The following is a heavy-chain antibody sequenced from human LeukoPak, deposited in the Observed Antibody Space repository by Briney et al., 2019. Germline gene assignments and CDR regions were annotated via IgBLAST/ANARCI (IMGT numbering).Heavy chain of an antibody. Sequence: SETLSLTCTVSGGSISSYYWSWIRQPPGKGLEWIGYIYYSGSTNYNPSLKSRVTISVDTSKNQFSLKLSSVTAADTAVYYCARRGSGYFWDYNWFDPWGQGTLVTVSS. D-gene: IGHD3-3*01. CDR1: GGSISSYY. V-gene: IGHV4-59*01. CDR3: ARRGSGYFWDYNWFDP. J-gene: IGHJ5*02. CDR2: IYYSGST.